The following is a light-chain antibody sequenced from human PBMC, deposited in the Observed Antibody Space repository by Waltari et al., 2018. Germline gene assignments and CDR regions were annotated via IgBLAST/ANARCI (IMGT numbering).Light chain of an antibody. CDR2: AAS. J-gene: IGKJ5*01. CDR3: QQLHTYPIT. CDR1: QGINSY. Sequence: DIQLTQSPSCLSASVGDRVTITCRASQGINSYFAWYQQNPGKAPKLLIYAASTLQSGVPSRFSGSDSGTDFTLTISSLQPEDFATYYCQQLHTYPITFGQGTLLEIK. V-gene: IGKV1-9*01.